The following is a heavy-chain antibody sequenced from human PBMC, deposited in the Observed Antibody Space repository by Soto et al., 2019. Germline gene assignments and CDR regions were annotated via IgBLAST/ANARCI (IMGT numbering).Heavy chain of an antibody. Sequence: QVQVVESGGGVVQPGRSLRLSCAASGFAFSSYAMQWVRQAPGKGLAWVGVISNDGSNQYYADSVQGRFTISRDNSKNTLSLQMNSLRDEDTAIYYCARAFLAGTGGDVWGQGTLVIVSS. CDR3: ARAFLAGTGGDV. D-gene: IGHD6-19*01. J-gene: IGHJ4*02. V-gene: IGHV3-30-3*01. CDR1: GFAFSSYA. CDR2: ISNDGSNQ.